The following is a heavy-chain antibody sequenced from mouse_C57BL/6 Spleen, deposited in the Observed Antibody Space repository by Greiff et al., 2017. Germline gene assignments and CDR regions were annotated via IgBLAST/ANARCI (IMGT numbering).Heavy chain of an antibody. V-gene: IGHV5-16*01. CDR2: INYDGSST. CDR3: ARRATVGGYYFDY. Sequence: EVQLVESEGGLVQPGSSMKLSCTASGFTFSDYYMAWVRQVPEKGLEWVANINYDGSSTYYLDSLKSRFIISRDNAKNILYLQMSSLKSEDTATYYCARRATVGGYYFDYWGQGTTLTVSS. D-gene: IGHD1-1*01. CDR1: GFTFSDYY. J-gene: IGHJ2*01.